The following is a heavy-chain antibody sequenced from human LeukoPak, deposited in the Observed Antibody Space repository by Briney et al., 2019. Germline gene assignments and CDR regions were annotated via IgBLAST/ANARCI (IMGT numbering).Heavy chain of an antibody. J-gene: IGHJ4*02. Sequence: KPSETLSLTCSVSNDSISSGRYYWIWIRQPAGKGPEWIGRIYTSGSTNYNPSLKSRVTMSVDTSKNQFSLKLSSVTAADTAVYYCARGGLRNEKEPGYCSGGSCYSDFDYWGQGTLVTVSS. CDR1: NDSISSGRYY. CDR3: ARGGLRNEKEPGYCSGGSCYSDFDY. V-gene: IGHV4-61*02. CDR2: IYTSGST. D-gene: IGHD2-15*01.